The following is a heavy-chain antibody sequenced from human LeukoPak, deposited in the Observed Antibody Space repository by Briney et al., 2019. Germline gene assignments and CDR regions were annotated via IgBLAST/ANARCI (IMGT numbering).Heavy chain of an antibody. J-gene: IGHJ6*02. Sequence: GGSLRLSCAASGFTFSSYSMNWVRQAPGKGLEWVSYISSSSSTIYYADSVKGRFTISRDNAKNSLYLQMNGLRDEDTAVYYCARDLITGPPGMDVWGQGTTVTVSS. D-gene: IGHD1-20*01. V-gene: IGHV3-48*02. CDR1: GFTFSSYS. CDR3: ARDLITGPPGMDV. CDR2: ISSSSSTI.